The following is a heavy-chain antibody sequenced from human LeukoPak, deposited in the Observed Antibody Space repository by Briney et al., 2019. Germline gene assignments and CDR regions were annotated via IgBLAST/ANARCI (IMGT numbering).Heavy chain of an antibody. D-gene: IGHD1-26*01. Sequence: PSETLSLTCTVSGGSVSSGSYYWSWIRQPPGKGLEWIGYIYYSGSTNYNPSLKSRVTISVDTSKNQFSLKLSSVTAADTAVYYCARTSGSYYEEGPLATPNDAFDIWGQGTMVTVSS. V-gene: IGHV4-61*01. CDR2: IYYSGST. CDR3: ARTSGSYYEEGPLATPNDAFDI. CDR1: GGSVSSGSYY. J-gene: IGHJ3*02.